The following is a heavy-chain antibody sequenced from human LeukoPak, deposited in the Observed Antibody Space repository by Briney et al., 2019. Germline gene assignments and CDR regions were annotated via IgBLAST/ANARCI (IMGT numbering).Heavy chain of an antibody. CDR2: IMPGGHI. V-gene: IGHV3-66*01. CDR1: GFSVDSVF. CDR3: ARGNSATTTFDF. J-gene: IGHJ4*02. D-gene: IGHD4-17*01. Sequence: GGSLRLPCSASGFSVDSVFMNWVRQPPGKGLEWVSFIMPGGHIDYTDSVKGRFTISRDSFKNTLSLQMNSLRVDDSAVYYCARGNSATTTFDFWGQGTLVTVSS.